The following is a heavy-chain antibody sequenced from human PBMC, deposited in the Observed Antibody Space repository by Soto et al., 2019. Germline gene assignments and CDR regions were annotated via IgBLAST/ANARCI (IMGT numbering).Heavy chain of an antibody. J-gene: IGHJ6*02. D-gene: IGHD3-3*01. Sequence: ASVKVSCKASGYTFTSYGISWVRQAPGQGLEWMGWISAYNGNTNYAQKLQGRVTMTTDTSTSTAHMELRSLRSDDTAVYYCARRRITIFGVVIYYGMDVWGQGTTVTVSS. CDR1: GYTFTSYG. V-gene: IGHV1-18*04. CDR3: ARRRITIFGVVIYYGMDV. CDR2: ISAYNGNT.